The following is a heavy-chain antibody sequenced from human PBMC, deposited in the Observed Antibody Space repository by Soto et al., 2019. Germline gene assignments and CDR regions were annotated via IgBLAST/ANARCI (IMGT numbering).Heavy chain of an antibody. D-gene: IGHD6-6*01. J-gene: IGHJ5*02. V-gene: IGHV4-59*01. CDR2: IYYSGST. Sequence: LSLTCTVSGGSISSYYWSWIRQPPGKGLEWIGNIYYSGSTNYNPSLKSRVTISVDTSKNQFSLKLSSVTAADTAVYYCARSYSSYFFDWFDPWGQGTLVTVPS. CDR1: GGSISSYY. CDR3: ARSYSSYFFDWFDP.